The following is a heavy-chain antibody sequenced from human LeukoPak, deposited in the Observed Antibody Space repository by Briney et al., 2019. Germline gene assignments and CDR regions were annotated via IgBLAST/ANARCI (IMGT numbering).Heavy chain of an antibody. CDR2: INHSGST. V-gene: IGHV4-34*01. Sequence: SETLSLTCAVYGGSFGGYYWSWIRQPPGKGLEWIGEINHSGSTNYNPSLKSRVTISVDTSKNQFSLKLSSVTAADTAVYYCARRRGYCSSTSCYRLGFDYWGQGTLVTVSS. CDR1: GGSFGGYY. D-gene: IGHD2-2*01. J-gene: IGHJ4*02. CDR3: ARRRGYCSSTSCYRLGFDY.